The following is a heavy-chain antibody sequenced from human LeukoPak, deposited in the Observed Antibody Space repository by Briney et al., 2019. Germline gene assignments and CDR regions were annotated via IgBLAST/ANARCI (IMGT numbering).Heavy chain of an antibody. V-gene: IGHV4-38-2*02. Sequence: SETLSLTCTVSGYSISSGYHWGWIRQPPGKGLEWIGSIYHSGSTYYNPSLKSRVTISVDTSKNQFSLKLSSVTAADTAVYYCARAGDYGDYVGWFDPWGQGTLVTVSS. J-gene: IGHJ5*02. D-gene: IGHD4-17*01. CDR3: ARAGDYGDYVGWFDP. CDR1: GYSISSGYH. CDR2: IYHSGST.